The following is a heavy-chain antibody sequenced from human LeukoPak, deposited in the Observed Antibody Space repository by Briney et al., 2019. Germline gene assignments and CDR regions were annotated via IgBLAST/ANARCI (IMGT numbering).Heavy chain of an antibody. CDR1: GGSISSGDYY. D-gene: IGHD6-13*01. Sequence: PSETLSLTCTVSGGSISSGDYYWSWIRQPPGKGLEWIGYIYYSGSTYYNPSLKSRVTISVDTSKNQFSLKLSSVTAADTAVYYCHSSSWFSYYFDYWGQGTLVTVSS. J-gene: IGHJ4*02. V-gene: IGHV4-30-4*01. CDR3: HSSSWFSYYFDY. CDR2: IYYSGST.